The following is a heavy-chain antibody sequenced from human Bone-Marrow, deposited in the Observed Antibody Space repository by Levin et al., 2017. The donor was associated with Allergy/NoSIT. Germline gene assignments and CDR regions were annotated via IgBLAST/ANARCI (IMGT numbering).Heavy chain of an antibody. CDR3: TKTEDRWLEVPVFDL. Sequence: PGGSLRLSCVASGFTFSDHAMHWVRQAPGKGLEWVAFISYDGDKQYFRDSVRGRFTISRDDSKRTVDLQMNSLRPEDTAVYYCTKTEDRWLEVPVFDLWGQGTLVTVSS. CDR2: ISYDGDKQ. J-gene: IGHJ5*02. D-gene: IGHD5-12*01. CDR1: GFTFSDHA. V-gene: IGHV3-30*18.